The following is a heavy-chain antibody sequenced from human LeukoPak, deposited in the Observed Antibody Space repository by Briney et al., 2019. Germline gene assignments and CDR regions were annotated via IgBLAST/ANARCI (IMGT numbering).Heavy chain of an antibody. CDR2: IKQDGTEK. J-gene: IGHJ4*02. D-gene: IGHD1-26*01. CDR1: GFTFSSYW. CDR3: ARDYSG. V-gene: IGHV3-7*01. Sequence: GGSLRLSCAASGFTFSSYWMSWVRQAPGKGLEWLANIKQDGTEKNYLNSVKGRFTISRDNAKNSLYLRMNSLRAEDTAVYYCARDYSGWGQGTLVTVSS.